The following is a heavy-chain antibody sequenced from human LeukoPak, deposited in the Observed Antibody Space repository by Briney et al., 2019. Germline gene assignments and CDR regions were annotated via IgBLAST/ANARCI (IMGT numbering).Heavy chain of an antibody. J-gene: IGHJ3*02. V-gene: IGHV1-2*02. D-gene: IGHD3-22*01. CDR3: ARAGVWDYSDSSGYHNAAFNI. CDR2: INPNSGGT. CDR1: GYTFTGYY. Sequence: ASVKVSCKASGYTFTGYYMHWVRQAPGQGLEWMGWINPNSGGTNYAQKFQGRVTVTRDTSISTAYMDLSRLRSDDTAVYYCARAGVWDYSDSSGYHNAAFNIWGQGTMVTVSS.